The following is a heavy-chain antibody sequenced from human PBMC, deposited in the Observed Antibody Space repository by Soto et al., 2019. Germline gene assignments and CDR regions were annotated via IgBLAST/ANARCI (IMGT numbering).Heavy chain of an antibody. CDR2: IFHIGST. D-gene: IGHD6-25*01. CDR3: TRRRRGNFEH. CDR1: GGSISSGGYS. J-gene: IGHJ4*01. Sequence: PSETLSLTCGVSGGSISSGGYSGSWIRQPPGKGLEGIGYIFHIGSTYYNPSLKSRVTISINKSDNHFSLKLSSVTAADTSIYFSTRRRRGNFEHWGPG. V-gene: IGHV4-30-2*01.